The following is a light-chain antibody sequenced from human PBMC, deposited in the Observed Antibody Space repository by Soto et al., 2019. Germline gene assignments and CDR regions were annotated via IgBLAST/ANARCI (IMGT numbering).Light chain of an antibody. CDR3: QQSYSMPLN. CDR1: QSISTY. Sequence: DIQMTQSPSSLSASVGDRITVTCRASQSISTYLNWYQQKPGKAPKLLIYAASSLQSGVPSRFSCSGSGTDFTLTISSLQPEDFATYYCQQSYSMPLNFGGGTKVEIK. CDR2: AAS. J-gene: IGKJ4*01. V-gene: IGKV1-39*01.